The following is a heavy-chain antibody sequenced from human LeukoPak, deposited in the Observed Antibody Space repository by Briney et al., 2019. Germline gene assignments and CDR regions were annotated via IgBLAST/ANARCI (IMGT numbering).Heavy chain of an antibody. J-gene: IGHJ6*03. V-gene: IGHV3-7*01. CDR1: GFTFSSYW. CDR2: IKQDGSEK. Sequence: PGGSLRLSCAASGFTFSSYWMSWVRQASGKGLEWVANIKQDGSEKYYVDSVKGRFTISRDNAKNSLYLQMNSLRAEDTAVYYCARAPGYYYYYMDVWGKGTTVTVSS. D-gene: IGHD2-2*01. CDR3: ARAPGYYYYYMDV.